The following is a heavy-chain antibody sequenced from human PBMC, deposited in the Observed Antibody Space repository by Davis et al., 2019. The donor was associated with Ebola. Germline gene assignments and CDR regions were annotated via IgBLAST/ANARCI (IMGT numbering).Heavy chain of an antibody. J-gene: IGHJ5*02. CDR3: ARDRDPLGGSYGWFDP. CDR1: GYTFTGYY. Sequence: ASVKVSCKASGYTFTGYYMHWVRQAPGQGLEWMGWINPNSGGTNYAQKFQGRVTMTRDTSISTAYMELSRLRSDDTAVYYCARDRDPLGGSYGWFDPWGQGTLVTVSS. CDR2: INPNSGGT. D-gene: IGHD3-16*01. V-gene: IGHV1-2*02.